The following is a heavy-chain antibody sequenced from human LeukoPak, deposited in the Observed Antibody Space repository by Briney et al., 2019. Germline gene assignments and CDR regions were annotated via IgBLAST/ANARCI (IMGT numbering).Heavy chain of an antibody. V-gene: IGHV3-13*01. J-gene: IGHJ4*02. Sequence: GGSLRLSCATSGFTFSNFDLHWVRQATGEGLEWVSAIGTAGDTYYPDSVKGRFTISRDNAKNSFYLQMDNLRPGDTAVYYCSRELLGHGYNSGDFDYWGQGTLVTVSS. CDR1: GFTFSNFD. CDR3: SRELLGHGYNSGDFDY. D-gene: IGHD5-24*01. CDR2: IGTAGDT.